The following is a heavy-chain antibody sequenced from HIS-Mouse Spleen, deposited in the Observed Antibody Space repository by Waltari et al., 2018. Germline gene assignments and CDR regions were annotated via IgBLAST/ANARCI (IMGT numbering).Heavy chain of an antibody. D-gene: IGHD6-19*01. Sequence: QVQLVESGGGVVQPGRSLRLSCAASGFTFSSYGMHWVRQAPGKGLEGVAVISYEGSNKYYADSVKGRFTISRDNSKNTLYLQMNSLRAEDTAVYYCAKASSGWLDYWGQGTLVTVSS. CDR2: ISYEGSNK. CDR3: AKASSGWLDY. V-gene: IGHV3-30*18. J-gene: IGHJ4*02. CDR1: GFTFSSYG.